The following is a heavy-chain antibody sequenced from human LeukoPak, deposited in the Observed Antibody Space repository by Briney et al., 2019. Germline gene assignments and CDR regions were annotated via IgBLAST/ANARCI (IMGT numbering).Heavy chain of an antibody. V-gene: IGHV3-7*01. Sequence: LEWVATINQDGSERYYADSMKGRFTISSDNAKNSLYHLHMNSLRAEDTAVYYCAGGGNFGYWGQGTLVTVSS. D-gene: IGHD2-15*01. J-gene: IGHJ4*02. CDR2: INQDGSER. CDR3: AGGGNFGY.